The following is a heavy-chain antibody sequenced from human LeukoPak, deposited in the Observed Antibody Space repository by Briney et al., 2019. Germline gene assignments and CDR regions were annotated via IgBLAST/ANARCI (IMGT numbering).Heavy chain of an antibody. J-gene: IGHJ4*02. Sequence: GGSLRLSCAASGFTFSSYAMSSVRQEPGKGLESLSAISGSGGSTYYADSVKGRFTISRDNSKHTLYLQMNSLRAEDTAVYYCAKDLYSSGWSNFDYWGQGTLVTVSS. CDR1: GFTFSSYA. CDR3: AKDLYSSGWSNFDY. CDR2: ISGSGGST. D-gene: IGHD6-19*01. V-gene: IGHV3-23*01.